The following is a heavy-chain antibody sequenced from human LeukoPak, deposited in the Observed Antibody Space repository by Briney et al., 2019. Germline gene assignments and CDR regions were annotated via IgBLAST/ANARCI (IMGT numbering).Heavy chain of an antibody. D-gene: IGHD2-2*01. CDR2: IYSGGST. V-gene: IGHV3-66*01. Sequence: GGSLRLSCAASGFTVSSNYMSWVRQAPGKGLEWVSVIYSGGSTYYADSVKGRFTISRDNSKNTLYLQMNSLRAEDTAVYYCARAFRDRSTSCYFCAFDIWGQGTMVTVSS. CDR1: GFTVSSNY. J-gene: IGHJ3*02. CDR3: ARAFRDRSTSCYFCAFDI.